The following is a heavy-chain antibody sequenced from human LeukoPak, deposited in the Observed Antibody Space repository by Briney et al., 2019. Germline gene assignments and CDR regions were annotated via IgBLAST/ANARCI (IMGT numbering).Heavy chain of an antibody. CDR3: ASLFGVTTRLAEYFQH. CDR2: IYYSGST. CDR1: GGSISNYY. V-gene: IGHV4-59*01. Sequence: SETLSLTCTVSGGSISNYYWSWIRQPPGKGLEWVGYIYYSGSTNYNPSLKSRVTISVDTSKNQFSLKLSSVTAADTAVYYCASLFGVTTRLAEYFQHWGQGTLVTVSS. J-gene: IGHJ1*01. D-gene: IGHD4-17*01.